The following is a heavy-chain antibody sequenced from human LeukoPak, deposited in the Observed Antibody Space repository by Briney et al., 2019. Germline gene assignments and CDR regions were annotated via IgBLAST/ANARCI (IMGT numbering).Heavy chain of an antibody. CDR1: GYTFTSNY. CDR2: ISPSGGST. D-gene: IGHD1-14*01. Sequence: ASVKVSCKAFGYTFTSNYMHWVRQAPGQGPEWMGVISPSGGSTTYAQKFQGRVTITADESTSTAYMELSSLRSDDTAVYYCARRNRYYSEFDLWGRGTLVTISS. V-gene: IGHV1-46*01. J-gene: IGHJ2*01. CDR3: ARRNRYYSEFDL.